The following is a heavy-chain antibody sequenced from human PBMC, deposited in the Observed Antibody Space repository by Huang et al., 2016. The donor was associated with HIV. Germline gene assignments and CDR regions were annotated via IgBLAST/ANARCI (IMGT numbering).Heavy chain of an antibody. Sequence: EVQLVESGGGLVQPGGSLRLSCAASGFIFSSYDMQWVRQVTGKGLEWVSIIGTAGDTYYPGSVKGRFTISRDNAKNSWYLQMNSLRAGDTAMYYCARVGDYGDYSCDHWGQGTLVTVSP. CDR2: IGTAGDT. CDR1: GFIFSSYD. D-gene: IGHD4-17*01. CDR3: ARVGDYGDYSCDH. V-gene: IGHV3-13*01. J-gene: IGHJ4*02.